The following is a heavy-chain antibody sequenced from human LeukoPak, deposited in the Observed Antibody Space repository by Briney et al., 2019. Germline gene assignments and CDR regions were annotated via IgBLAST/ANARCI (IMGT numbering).Heavy chain of an antibody. Sequence: ASVKVSCKASGGTFSSYTISWVRQAPGQGLEWMGRIIPILGIANYAQKFPVRVTITADKSTTTAYMELSSLRSEDTAVYYCARVAEPGLFDYWGQGTLVTVSS. CDR2: IIPILGIA. CDR3: ARVAEPGLFDY. CDR1: GGTFSSYT. J-gene: IGHJ4*02. D-gene: IGHD1-14*01. V-gene: IGHV1-69*02.